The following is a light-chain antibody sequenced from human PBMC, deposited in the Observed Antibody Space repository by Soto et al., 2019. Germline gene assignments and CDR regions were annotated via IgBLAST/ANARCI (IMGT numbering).Light chain of an antibody. CDR2: GAS. J-gene: IGKJ4*01. CDR3: QQYNNWPPT. Sequence: DIVLTQSPGILSLSPGERATLSCRASQSVSSNLAWYQQKPGQAPRLLIYGASTRATGIPARFSGSGSGTEFTLTISSLQSEDFAVYYCQQYNNWPPTFGGGTKVDIK. V-gene: IGKV3-15*01. CDR1: QSVSSN.